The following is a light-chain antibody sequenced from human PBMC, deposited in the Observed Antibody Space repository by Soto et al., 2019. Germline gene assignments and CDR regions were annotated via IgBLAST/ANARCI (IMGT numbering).Light chain of an antibody. CDR2: EVS. V-gene: IGLV2-8*01. Sequence: QSALTQPPPASGSPGQSVTISCAGTSSDVGGYNYVSWYQQYPGKVPKLMIYEVSERPSGVPDRFSGSKSGNTAFLTVSGLQAEDEADYYCLSYADTAYVFGTGTKLTVL. J-gene: IGLJ1*01. CDR1: SSDVGGYNY. CDR3: LSYADTAYV.